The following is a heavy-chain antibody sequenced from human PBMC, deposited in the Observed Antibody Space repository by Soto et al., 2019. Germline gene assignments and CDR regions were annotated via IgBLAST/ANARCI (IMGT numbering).Heavy chain of an antibody. Sequence: QVQLVQSGAEVKKPGASVKVSCKASGYTFTSYGISWVRQAPGQGLEWMGWISAYNGNTNYAQKRKGRVTMTTDTSTSTAYMELRRLRSDDTAVYYCARVDCSSTSCYYYYYYMDVWGKGTTVTVSS. D-gene: IGHD2-2*01. J-gene: IGHJ6*03. V-gene: IGHV1-18*01. CDR3: ARVDCSSTSCYYYYYYMDV. CDR2: ISAYNGNT. CDR1: GYTFTSYG.